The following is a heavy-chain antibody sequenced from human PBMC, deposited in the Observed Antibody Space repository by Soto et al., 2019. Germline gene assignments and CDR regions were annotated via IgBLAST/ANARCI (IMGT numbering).Heavy chain of an antibody. Sequence: QVQLVQSGAEEKKPGASVKVSCKASGYAFSSYAMRWVRQAPGQRLEWMGWINIGSGNTEYSQNFQDRITMTRDTSASTVDMELSSLRTEDTAVYYCARDGGYCGYRLIYYYYTGMDVWGQGTTVSVSS. D-gene: IGHD5-12*01. V-gene: IGHV1-3*05. J-gene: IGHJ6*02. CDR1: GYAFSSYA. CDR2: INIGSGNT. CDR3: ARDGGYCGYRLIYYYYTGMDV.